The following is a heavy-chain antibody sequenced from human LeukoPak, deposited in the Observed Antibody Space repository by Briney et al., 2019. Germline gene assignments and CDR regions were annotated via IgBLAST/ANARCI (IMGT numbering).Heavy chain of an antibody. CDR3: ATEGWLQLGGPNWFDP. D-gene: IGHD5-24*01. J-gene: IGHJ5*02. CDR2: ISYDGSNK. Sequence: PGGSLRLSCAASGFTFSSYGMHWVRQAPGKGLEWVAVISYDGSNKYYADSVKGRFTISRDNSKNTLYLQMNSLRAEDTAVYYCATEGWLQLGGPNWFDPWGQGTLVTVSS. CDR1: GFTFSSYG. V-gene: IGHV3-30*03.